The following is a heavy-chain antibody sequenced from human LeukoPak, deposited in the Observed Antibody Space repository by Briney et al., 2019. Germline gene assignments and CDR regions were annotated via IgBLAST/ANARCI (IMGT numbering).Heavy chain of an antibody. J-gene: IGHJ4*02. V-gene: IGHV4-34*01. CDR2: IYYSGST. CDR3: ARKRQNDDVVVVAATTIPYYFDY. D-gene: IGHD2-15*01. Sequence: SETLSLTCAVYGGSFSGYYWSWIRQPPGKGLEWIGSIYYSGSTYYNPSLKSRVTISVDTSKNQFSLKLSSVTAADTAVYYCARKRQNDDVVVVAATTIPYYFDYWGQGTLVTVSS. CDR1: GGSFSGYY.